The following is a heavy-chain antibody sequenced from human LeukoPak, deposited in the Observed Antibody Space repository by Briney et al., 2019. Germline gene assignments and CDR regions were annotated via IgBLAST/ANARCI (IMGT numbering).Heavy chain of an antibody. CDR2: IYWDDDK. CDR3: ARRPYTGYFDWLRPIVFDI. Sequence: SGPTLVKPTQTLTLTCSFSGFSLSTSGVGVGWIRQSPEKALEWLALIYWDDDKRYSPSLKSRLTITKDTSKNQVVLTMTNMDPVDTGTYYCARRPYTGYFDWLRPIVFDIWGQGTMVTVSS. CDR1: GFSLSTSGVG. D-gene: IGHD3-9*01. J-gene: IGHJ3*02. V-gene: IGHV2-5*02.